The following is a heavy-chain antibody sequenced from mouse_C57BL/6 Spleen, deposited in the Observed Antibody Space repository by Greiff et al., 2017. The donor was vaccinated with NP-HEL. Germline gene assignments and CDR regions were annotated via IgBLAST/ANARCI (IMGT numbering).Heavy chain of an antibody. CDR3: ARRLRDAMDY. J-gene: IGHJ4*01. Sequence: QVQLKQSGAELVRPGASVKLSCKASGYTFTDYYINWVKQRPGQGLEWIARIYPGSGNTYYNEKFKGKATLTAEKSSSTAYMQLSSLTSEDSAVYFCARRLRDAMDYWGQGTSVTVSS. CDR1: GYTFTDYY. CDR2: IYPGSGNT. V-gene: IGHV1-76*01. D-gene: IGHD1-1*01.